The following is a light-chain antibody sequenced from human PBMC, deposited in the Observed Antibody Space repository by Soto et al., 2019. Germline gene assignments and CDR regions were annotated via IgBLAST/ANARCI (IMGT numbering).Light chain of an antibody. CDR3: QQYGSLVWT. V-gene: IGKV3-20*01. J-gene: IGKJ1*01. CDR2: GAS. Sequence: EIVLTQSPGTLSLSPGERATLSGRASQRVSSNSLAWYQQKPGQAPRLLIYGASSRATGIPDRFSGSGSGTDFTLTISRLEPEDFAVYYCQQYGSLVWTFGQGTKVEIK. CDR1: QRVSSNS.